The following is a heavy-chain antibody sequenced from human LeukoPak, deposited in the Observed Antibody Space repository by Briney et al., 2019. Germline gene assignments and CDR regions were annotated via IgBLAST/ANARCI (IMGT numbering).Heavy chain of an antibody. CDR3: AREATTSQFDY. V-gene: IGHV1-46*01. CDR1: RYTFITRY. D-gene: IGHD4-17*01. Sequence: ASVKVSCKASRYTFITRYLHWVRQAPGQGLEWMGLVNPGGGSTTYALKFEGRVTMTRETSTSTVYMELSSLSSDDTAVYYCAREATTSQFDYWGQGTLVTVSS. CDR2: VNPGGGST. J-gene: IGHJ4*02.